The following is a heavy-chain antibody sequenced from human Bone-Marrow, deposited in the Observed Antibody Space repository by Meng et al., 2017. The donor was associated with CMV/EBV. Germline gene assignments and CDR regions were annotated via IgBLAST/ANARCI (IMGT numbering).Heavy chain of an antibody. CDR2: IYYSGST. D-gene: IGHD5-18*01. CDR3: ARYSYGYLRFYYYYYGMDV. CDR1: GGSISSGDYY. V-gene: IGHV4-30-4*08. Sequence: SETLSLTCTVSGGSISSGDYYWSWIRQPPGKGLEWIGYIYYSGSTYYNPSLKSRVTISVDTSKNQFSLKLSSVTAADTAVYYCARYSYGYLRFYYYYYGMDVWGQGPTVTVYS. J-gene: IGHJ6*01.